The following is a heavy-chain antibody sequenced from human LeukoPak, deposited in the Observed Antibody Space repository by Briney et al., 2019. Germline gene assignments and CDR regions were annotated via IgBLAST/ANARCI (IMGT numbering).Heavy chain of an antibody. V-gene: IGHV4-4*02. D-gene: IGHD3-22*01. Sequence: SETLSLTCAVSGGSISSSNWWSWVRQPPGKGLEWIGEIYHSGSTNYNPSLKSRVTISVDKSKNQSSLKLSSVTAADTAVYYCARGQYYYDSSAYYPFHYWGQGTLVTVSS. CDR3: ARGQYYYDSSAYYPFHY. CDR2: IYHSGST. J-gene: IGHJ4*02. CDR1: GGSISSSNW.